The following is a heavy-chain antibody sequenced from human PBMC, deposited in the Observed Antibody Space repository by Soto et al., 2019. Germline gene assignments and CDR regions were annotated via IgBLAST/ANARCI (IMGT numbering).Heavy chain of an antibody. CDR1: GGSFSGYY. CDR3: ARIPYDILTGYLDAFDI. J-gene: IGHJ3*02. V-gene: IGHV4-34*01. CDR2: INHSGST. D-gene: IGHD3-9*01. Sequence: QVQLQQWGAGLLKPSETLSLTCAVYGGSFSGYYWSWIRQPPGKGLEWIGEINHSGSTNYNPSLKSRVTISVDTSKNHFSLKLSSVTAADTAVYYCARIPYDILTGYLDAFDIWGQGTMVTVSS.